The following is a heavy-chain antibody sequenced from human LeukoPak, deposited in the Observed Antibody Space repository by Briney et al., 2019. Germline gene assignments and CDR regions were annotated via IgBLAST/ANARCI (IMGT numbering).Heavy chain of an antibody. CDR3: ARVRYGDYTPLIDY. CDR1: GGSISSYY. CDR2: IYYSGST. J-gene: IGHJ4*02. V-gene: IGHV4-59*01. Sequence: SETLSLTCTVSGGSISSYYWSWIRQPPGRGLEWIGYIYYSGSTNYNPSLKSRVTISVDTSKNQFSLKLSSVTAADTAVYYCARVRYGDYTPLIDYWGQGTLVTVSS. D-gene: IGHD4-17*01.